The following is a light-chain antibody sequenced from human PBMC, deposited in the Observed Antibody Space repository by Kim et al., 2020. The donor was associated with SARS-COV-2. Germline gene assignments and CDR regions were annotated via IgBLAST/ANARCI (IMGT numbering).Light chain of an antibody. Sequence: SVGDRVTIPCRASQSISSYLNWYQQKPGKAPKLLIYAASSLQSGVPSRFSGSGSGTDFTLTISSLQPEDFATYYCQQSYSTPPVTFGPGTKVDIK. V-gene: IGKV1-39*01. CDR3: QQSYSTPPVT. CDR1: QSISSY. J-gene: IGKJ3*01. CDR2: AAS.